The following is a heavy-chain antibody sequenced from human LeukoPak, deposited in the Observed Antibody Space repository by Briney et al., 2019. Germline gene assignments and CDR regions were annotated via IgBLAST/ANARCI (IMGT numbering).Heavy chain of an antibody. Sequence: GGSLRLSCAASGFTVSSYSMNWVRQAPGKGLEWVSYISSSSSTIYYADSVKGRFTISRDNAKNSLYLQMNSLRAEDTAVYYCAREVGAAAGHYYFDYWGQGTLVTVSS. D-gene: IGHD6-13*01. CDR1: GFTVSSYS. J-gene: IGHJ4*02. CDR3: AREVGAAAGHYYFDY. CDR2: ISSSSSTI. V-gene: IGHV3-48*01.